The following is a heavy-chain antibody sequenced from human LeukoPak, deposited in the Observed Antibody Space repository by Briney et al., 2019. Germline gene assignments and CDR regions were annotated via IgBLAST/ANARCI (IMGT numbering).Heavy chain of an antibody. CDR1: GYTFNSYG. J-gene: IGHJ4*02. V-gene: IGHV1-18*01. Sequence: ASVKVSCKASGYTFNSYGITWVRQAPGQGLEWMAWISVYNGNRRYAQNFQGRVTLTTDKTTTTAYMELTSLRSDDTATYYCARDTSYGFKSFDYWGQGTLVTVSS. D-gene: IGHD5-18*01. CDR2: ISVYNGNR. CDR3: ARDTSYGFKSFDY.